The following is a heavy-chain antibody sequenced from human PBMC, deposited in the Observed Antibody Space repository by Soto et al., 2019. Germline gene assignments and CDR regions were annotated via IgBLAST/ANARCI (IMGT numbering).Heavy chain of an antibody. J-gene: IGHJ6*03. CDR1: GFTFSSYW. D-gene: IGHD6-13*01. Sequence: GGSLRLSCAASGFTFSSYWMSWVRQAPGKGLEWVANIKQDGSEKYYVDSVKGRFTISRDNAKNSLYLQMNSLRAEDTAVYYCARVVAAAGTPLHYYYMDVWGKGTTVTVSS. CDR2: IKQDGSEK. V-gene: IGHV3-7*01. CDR3: ARVVAAAGTPLHYYYMDV.